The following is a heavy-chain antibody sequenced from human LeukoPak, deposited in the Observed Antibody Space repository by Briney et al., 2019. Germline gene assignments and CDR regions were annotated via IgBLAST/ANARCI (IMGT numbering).Heavy chain of an antibody. J-gene: IGHJ4*02. D-gene: IGHD3-22*01. V-gene: IGHV4-39*01. CDR3: ARRQTPYYYDSSGYYFDY. CDR2: INYSGST. Sequence: APETLSLTCTVSGGSISSSEYYWGWIRQPPGKGLEWIGSINYSGSTDYNPSLKSRVTISVDTSKNQLSLRLSSVTAADTAVYYCARRQTPYYYDSSGYYFDYWGQGTLVTVSS. CDR1: GGSISSSEYY.